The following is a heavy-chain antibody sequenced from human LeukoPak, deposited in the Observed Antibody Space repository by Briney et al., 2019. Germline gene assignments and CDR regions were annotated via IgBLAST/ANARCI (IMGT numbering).Heavy chain of an antibody. Sequence: GRSLRLSCAASGFTFDDYAMHWVRQAPGKGLEWVSGISWSSGSIGYADSVKGRFTISRDNAENSLYLQMNSLRAEDMALYYCAKAMDDILTYPDYWGQGTLVTVSS. J-gene: IGHJ4*02. CDR2: ISWSSGSI. CDR3: AKAMDDILTYPDY. V-gene: IGHV3-9*03. CDR1: GFTFDDYA. D-gene: IGHD3-9*01.